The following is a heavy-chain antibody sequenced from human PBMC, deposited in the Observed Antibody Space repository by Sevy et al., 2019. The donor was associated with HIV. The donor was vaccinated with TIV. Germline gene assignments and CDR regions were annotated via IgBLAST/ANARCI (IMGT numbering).Heavy chain of an antibody. V-gene: IGHV4-31*03. CDR1: GGSISSGGYY. Sequence: SETLSLTCTVSGGSISSGGYYWSWIRQHPGKGLEWIGHIYYSGSTYYNPSLKSRVTISVDTSKNQFSLKLSSVTAADTAVYYCATGHYYDSSGYRAHFDYWSQGTLVTVSS. J-gene: IGHJ4*02. D-gene: IGHD3-22*01. CDR2: IYYSGST. CDR3: ATGHYYDSSGYRAHFDY.